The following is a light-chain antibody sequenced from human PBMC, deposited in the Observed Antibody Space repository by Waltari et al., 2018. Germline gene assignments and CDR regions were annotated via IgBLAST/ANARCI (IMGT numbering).Light chain of an antibody. V-gene: IGLV3-21*02. J-gene: IGLJ1*01. Sequence: SYVLTQPPSVSVAPGQTARLTCGGHNLGTKSVPWYQQKPGQAPLVVVSDNSARASGIPERFSGSNSGNTATLTISRVEAGDEADFYCQVWDSTSDHQVFGTGTKVTVL. CDR2: DNS. CDR1: NLGTKS. CDR3: QVWDSTSDHQV.